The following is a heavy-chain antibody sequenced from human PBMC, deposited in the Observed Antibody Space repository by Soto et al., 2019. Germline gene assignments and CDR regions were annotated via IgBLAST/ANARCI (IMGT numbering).Heavy chain of an antibody. CDR3: ARHEILRYFDTENYGMDV. J-gene: IGHJ6*02. CDR1: GGSISSYY. V-gene: IGHV4-59*08. D-gene: IGHD3-9*01. Sequence: SETLSLTCTVSGGSISSYYWSWIRQPPGKGLEWIGYIYYSGSTNYNPSLKSRVTISVDTSKNQFSLKLSSVTAADTAVYYCARHEILRYFDTENYGMDVWGQGTTVNVS. CDR2: IYYSGST.